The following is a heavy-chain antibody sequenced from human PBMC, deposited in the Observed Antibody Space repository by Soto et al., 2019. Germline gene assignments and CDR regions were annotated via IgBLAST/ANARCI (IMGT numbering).Heavy chain of an antibody. D-gene: IGHD3-3*01. CDR1: GGSISSYY. J-gene: IGHJ5*02. V-gene: IGHV4-59*01. CDR3: ARGYDFWSGYYHWFDP. Sequence: SETLSLTCTVSGGSISSYYWSWIRQPPGKGLEWIGYIYYSGSTNYNPSLKSRVTISVDTSKNQFSLKLSSVTAADTAVYYCARGYDFWSGYYHWFDPWGQGTLVTVS. CDR2: IYYSGST.